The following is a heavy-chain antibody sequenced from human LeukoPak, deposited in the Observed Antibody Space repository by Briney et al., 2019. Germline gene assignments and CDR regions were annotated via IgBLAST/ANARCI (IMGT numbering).Heavy chain of an antibody. CDR2: ISYDGSNK. Sequence: PGGSLRLSCAASGFTFSSYAMHWVRQAPGKGLEWVAVISYDGSNKYYADSVKGRFTISRDNSKNTLYLQMNSLRAEDTAVYYCAKDKGYDSSGYYPYWGQGILVTVSS. CDR3: AKDKGYDSSGYYPY. V-gene: IGHV3-30*04. D-gene: IGHD3-22*01. J-gene: IGHJ4*02. CDR1: GFTFSSYA.